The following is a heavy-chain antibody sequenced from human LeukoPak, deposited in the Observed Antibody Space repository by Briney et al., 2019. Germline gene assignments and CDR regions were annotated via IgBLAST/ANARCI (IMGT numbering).Heavy chain of an antibody. D-gene: IGHD3-16*02. J-gene: IGHJ4*02. CDR3: ARHPRSFHTSHFDY. CDR1: GGSFSGYY. CDR2: INHSGST. V-gene: IGHV4-34*01. Sequence: SETLSLTCAVYGGSFSGYYWSWIRQPPGKGLEWIGEINHSGSTNYNPSLKSRVTISVDTSKNQFSLKLSSVTAADTAVYYCARHPRSFHTSHFDYWGQGTLVTVSS.